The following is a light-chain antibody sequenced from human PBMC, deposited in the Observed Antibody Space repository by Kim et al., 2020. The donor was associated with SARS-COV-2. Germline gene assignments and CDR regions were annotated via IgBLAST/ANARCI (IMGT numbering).Light chain of an antibody. Sequence: EIVLTQSPATLSLSPGERATLSCRASQSVSSYLAWYQQKPGQAPRLLIYDASNRATGIPARFSGSGSGTDFTLTISSLEPEDFAVYYCQQRSNWPGLTFGGGTKVEI. CDR3: QQRSNWPGLT. CDR2: DAS. J-gene: IGKJ4*01. CDR1: QSVSSY. V-gene: IGKV3-11*01.